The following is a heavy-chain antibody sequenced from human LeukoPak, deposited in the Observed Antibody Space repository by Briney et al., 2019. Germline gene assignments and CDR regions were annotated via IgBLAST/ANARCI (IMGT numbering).Heavy chain of an antibody. D-gene: IGHD7-27*01. CDR2: ISYDGSNK. CDR3: AKDASPPGP. CDR1: GFTFSSYG. Sequence: PGGSLRLSCAASGFTFSSYGMHWVRQAPGKGLEWVAVISYDGSNKYYADSVKGRFTISRDNSKNTLYLQMNSLRAEDTAVYYCAKDASPPGPGGQGTLVTVSS. J-gene: IGHJ5*02. V-gene: IGHV3-30*18.